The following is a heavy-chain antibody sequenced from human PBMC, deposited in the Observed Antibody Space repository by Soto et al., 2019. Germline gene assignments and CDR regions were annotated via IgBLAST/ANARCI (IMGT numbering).Heavy chain of an antibody. J-gene: IGHJ4*02. CDR1: GGSFSGYY. CDR3: ARSRWLVRFDY. Sequence: QVQLQQWGAGLLKPSETLSLTCAVYGGSFSGYYWSWIRQPPGKGLEWIGEINHSGITNYNPSLKSRVTISVDTSKNQFSLKLSSVTAADTAVYYCARSRWLVRFDYWGQGTLVTVSS. CDR2: INHSGIT. V-gene: IGHV4-34*01. D-gene: IGHD6-19*01.